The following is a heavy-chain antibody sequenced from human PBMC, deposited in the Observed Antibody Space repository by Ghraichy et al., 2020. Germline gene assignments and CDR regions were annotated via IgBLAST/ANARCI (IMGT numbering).Heavy chain of an antibody. CDR3: AREGVGIYSSSDFGSSGVDY. V-gene: IGHV1-2*02. CDR2: INPNSGGT. J-gene: IGHJ4*02. CDR1: GYTFTGYD. Sequence: ASVKVSCKASGYTFTGYDMHWVRQAPGQGLEWMGWINPNSGGTNYAQKFQGRVTMTRDTSISTAYMELSRLRSDDTAVYYCAREGVGIYSSSDFGSSGVDYWGQGILVTVSS. D-gene: IGHD3-3*01.